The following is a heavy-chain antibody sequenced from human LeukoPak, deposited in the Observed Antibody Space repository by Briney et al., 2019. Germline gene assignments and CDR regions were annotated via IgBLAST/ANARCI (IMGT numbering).Heavy chain of an antibody. V-gene: IGHV1-69*13. CDR2: IIPIFGTA. Sequence: ASVTVSCKASGGTFSSYAISWVRQAPGQGLEWMGGIIPIFGTANYEQKFQGRVTITADESTSTAYMELSSLRSEDTAVYYCASQYYGSGGGNWFDPWGQGTLVTVSS. D-gene: IGHD3-10*01. CDR1: GGTFSSYA. J-gene: IGHJ5*02. CDR3: ASQYYGSGGGNWFDP.